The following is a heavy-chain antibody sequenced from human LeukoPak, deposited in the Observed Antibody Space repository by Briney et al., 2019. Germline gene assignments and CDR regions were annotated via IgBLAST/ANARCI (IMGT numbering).Heavy chain of an antibody. CDR2: IYYSGST. CDR3: ARETLAVAATGSYFDS. Sequence: PSETLSLTCTVSGGSISSSSYYWGWIRQPPGKGLEWIASIYYSGSTYYSPSLKTRVTISVDTSKNHFSLKLSSVTAADTAVYYCARETLAVAATGSYFDSWGQGTLVTVSS. CDR1: GGSISSSSYY. J-gene: IGHJ4*02. V-gene: IGHV4-39*02. D-gene: IGHD6-19*01.